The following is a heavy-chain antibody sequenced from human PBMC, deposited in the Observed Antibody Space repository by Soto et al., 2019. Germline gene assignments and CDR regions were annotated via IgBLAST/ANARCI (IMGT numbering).Heavy chain of an antibody. CDR1: GFTVSTYA. J-gene: IGHJ4*02. CDR3: ARVWVSNWDTGDRWDC. CDR2: ISYDGSNT. V-gene: IGHV3-30-3*01. D-gene: IGHD7-27*01. Sequence: QVQLVESGGGVVQPGRSLRLSCAASGFTVSTYAMHWVRQAPGKGLQWVAVISYDGSNTYYADSVKGRFTISRDNSNNTLDLQMNSLRTEDTAVYYCARVWVSNWDTGDRWDCWGQGTLVTVSS.